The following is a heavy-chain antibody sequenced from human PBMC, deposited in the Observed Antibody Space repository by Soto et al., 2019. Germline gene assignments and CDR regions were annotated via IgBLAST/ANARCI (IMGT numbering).Heavy chain of an antibody. J-gene: IGHJ4*02. CDR2: IYWDDVK. V-gene: IGHV2-5*02. D-gene: IGHD4-17*01. CDR1: GFSLSTSGVG. CDR3: AHKGSGDSVLDY. Sequence: QITLKESGPTLVKPTQTLTLTCTLSGFSLSTSGVGVGWIRQSPGKALEWLAVIYWDDVKHYSPSLERRLTSSKATAESEVVLTLTNLAPGATATYSCAHKGSGDSVLDYWGQGILVTVSS.